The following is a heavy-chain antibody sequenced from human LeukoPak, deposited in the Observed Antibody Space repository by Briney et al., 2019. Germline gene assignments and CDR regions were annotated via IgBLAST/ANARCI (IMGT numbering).Heavy chain of an antibody. J-gene: IGHJ3*02. D-gene: IGHD1-26*01. CDR3: AKSGRRRNDAFDI. V-gene: IGHV3-21*01. CDR2: ISGSSYYI. Sequence: GGSLRLSCAASGFTFSSYSMNWVRQAPGKGLEWVSSISGSSYYIYYADSVKGRFTISRDNAKNSLYLQMNSLRAEDTAVYYCAKSGRRRNDAFDIWGQGTMVTVSS. CDR1: GFTFSSYS.